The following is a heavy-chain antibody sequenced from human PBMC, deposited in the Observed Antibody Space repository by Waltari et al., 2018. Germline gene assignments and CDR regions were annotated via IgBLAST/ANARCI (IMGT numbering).Heavy chain of an antibody. Sequence: EVQLVEFGGGLVQPGGSLRLSCAASGFTFRSYAMSWVRQAPGKGLEWVSTITGRGGRTFYADSVGGRFTISRDNSKNTLYLQMSTLRAEDTAVYFCVKDQQWELTHYFDYWGQGTLVTVSS. CDR1: GFTFRSYA. CDR2: ITGRGGRT. J-gene: IGHJ4*02. D-gene: IGHD1-7*01. V-gene: IGHV3-23*04. CDR3: VKDQQWELTHYFDY.